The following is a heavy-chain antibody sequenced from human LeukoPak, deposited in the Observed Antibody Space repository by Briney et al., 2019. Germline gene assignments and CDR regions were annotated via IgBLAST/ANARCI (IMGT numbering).Heavy chain of an antibody. D-gene: IGHD6-13*01. V-gene: IGHV4-39*07. J-gene: IGHJ5*02. CDR1: GGSISSANYY. Sequence: PSETLSLTCTVSGGSISSANYYWGWIRQPPGKGLEWISSGCDDGTTYDNPSLKSLVIVSLAMSKNQLYLRLTSVTAADNAVYSCAREGDSSSVGWFDPWGQGTLVTVSS. CDR2: GCDDGTT. CDR3: AREGDSSSVGWFDP.